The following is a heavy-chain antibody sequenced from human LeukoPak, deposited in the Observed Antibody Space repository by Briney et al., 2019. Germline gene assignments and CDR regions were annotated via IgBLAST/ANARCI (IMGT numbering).Heavy chain of an antibody. CDR3: AAENTYDSGTYYFPSDY. J-gene: IGHJ4*02. CDR2: IYTSGST. CDR1: GGSISSGTYY. D-gene: IGHD3-10*01. Sequence: PSETLSLTCTDSGGSISSGTYYWSWMRQPAGKGLEWIGRIYTSGSTNYNPSLKSRVSISVDTSKNQFSLKLSSVTAADTAVYYCAAENTYDSGTYYFPSDYWGQGTLVTVSS. V-gene: IGHV4-61*02.